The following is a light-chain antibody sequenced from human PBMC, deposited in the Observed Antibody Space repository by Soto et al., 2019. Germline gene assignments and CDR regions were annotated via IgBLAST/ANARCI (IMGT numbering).Light chain of an antibody. CDR3: SSYTSSRDVV. CDR2: DVS. V-gene: IGLV2-14*01. CDR1: SSDVGGYNY. J-gene: IGLJ2*01. Sequence: QSVLTQPASVSGSPGQSITISCTGTSSDVGGYNYVSWYQQHPGKAPKLMIYDVSNRPSGVSNRFSGSKSGTTASLTISGLQAEDEDDYYCSSYTSSRDVVFGGGTKVTVL.